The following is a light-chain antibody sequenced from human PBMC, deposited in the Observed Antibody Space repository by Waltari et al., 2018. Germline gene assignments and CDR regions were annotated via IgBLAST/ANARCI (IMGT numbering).Light chain of an antibody. Sequence: QSALTQPPSASGSPGQSVPISCTGVSSDVGGHTYVSWYQQPTGKAPKVMIYEVNNRPSGVPDRFSGSKSGNTSSLTVSGLQAEDEASYYCSSYVDSNNILFGGGTKLTVL. CDR2: EVN. CDR3: SSYVDSNNIL. J-gene: IGLJ2*01. V-gene: IGLV2-8*01. CDR1: SSDVGGHTY.